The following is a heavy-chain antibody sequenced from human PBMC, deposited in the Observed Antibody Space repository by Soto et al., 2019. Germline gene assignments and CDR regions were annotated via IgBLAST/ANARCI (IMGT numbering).Heavy chain of an antibody. Sequence: EVQLVESGGGLVKSGGSLTLSCSASGFSFDRAWASWVRQAPGRGLEWVGLIKTKTDGGTTDYAASVKGRFTISKDESEKTVYLHMNRLKTEDTAFYYCATTGYSNDGMFDSWGQGSLVTVSS. CDR2: IKTKTDGGTT. J-gene: IGHJ4*02. CDR1: GFSFDRAW. V-gene: IGHV3-15*01. D-gene: IGHD4-4*01. CDR3: ATTGYSNDGMFDS.